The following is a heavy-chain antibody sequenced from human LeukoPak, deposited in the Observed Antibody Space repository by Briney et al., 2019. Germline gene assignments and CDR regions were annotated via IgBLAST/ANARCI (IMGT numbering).Heavy chain of an antibody. V-gene: IGHV3-30*03. CDR2: ISYDDGTNK. CDR3: AREAYYYDSSGGAFDI. Sequence: GGSLRLSCAASGFTFSSYGMHWVRQAPGKGLEWVAVISYDDGTNKYYADSVKGRFTISRDNAKNSLYLQMNSLRAEDTAVYYCAREAYYYDSSGGAFDIWGQGTMVTVSS. CDR1: GFTFSSYG. D-gene: IGHD3-22*01. J-gene: IGHJ3*02.